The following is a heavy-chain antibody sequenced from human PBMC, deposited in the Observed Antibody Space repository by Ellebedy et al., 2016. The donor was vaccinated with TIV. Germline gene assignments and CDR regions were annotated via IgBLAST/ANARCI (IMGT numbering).Heavy chain of an antibody. Sequence: ASVKVSCXASGYTFTSYDINWVRQATGQGLEWMGWMNPNSGNTGYAQKFQGRVTMTRNASISTAYMELSSLRSEDTAVYYCARGPVARSWIQLWLEGWFDPWGQGTLVTVSS. CDR2: MNPNSGNT. CDR3: ARGPVARSWIQLWLEGWFDP. V-gene: IGHV1-8*01. CDR1: GYTFTSYD. J-gene: IGHJ5*02. D-gene: IGHD5-18*01.